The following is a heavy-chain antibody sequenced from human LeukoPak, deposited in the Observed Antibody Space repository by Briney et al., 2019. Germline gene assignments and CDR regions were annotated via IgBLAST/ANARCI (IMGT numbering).Heavy chain of an antibody. Sequence: SETLSLTCTVSGGSISSSSYYWGWIRQPPGKGLEWIGSIYYSGSTYYNPSLKSRVTISVDTSKNQFSLKLSSVTAADTAVYYCARLLAPSNPQQVYYYYMDVWGKGTTVTVSS. V-gene: IGHV4-39*01. D-gene: IGHD1-14*01. CDR2: IYYSGST. CDR3: ARLLAPSNPQQVYYYYMDV. J-gene: IGHJ6*03. CDR1: GGSISSSSYY.